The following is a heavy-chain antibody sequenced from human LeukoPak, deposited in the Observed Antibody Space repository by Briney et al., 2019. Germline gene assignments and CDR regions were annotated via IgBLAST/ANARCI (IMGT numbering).Heavy chain of an antibody. J-gene: IGHJ5*02. Sequence: ASVKVSCKASGYTFTSYDINWVRQATGQGLEWMGWVNPNSGNTGYAQKFQGRVTMTRNTSISTAYMELSSLRSEDTAVYYCARGLQQDGSSSWYDWFDPWGQGTLVTVSS. D-gene: IGHD6-13*01. CDR3: ARGLQQDGSSSWYDWFDP. CDR2: VNPNSGNT. V-gene: IGHV1-8*01. CDR1: GYTFTSYD.